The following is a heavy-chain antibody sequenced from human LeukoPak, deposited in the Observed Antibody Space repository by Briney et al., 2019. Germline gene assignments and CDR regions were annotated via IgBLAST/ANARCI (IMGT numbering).Heavy chain of an antibody. Sequence: QTGGSLRLSCAASGFTFSSYTMHWVRQAPGKGLEWVAVISYDGSNKYYADSVKGRFTISRDNSKNTLYLQMNSLRAEDTAVYYCARNEGYYCSGSYLDYWGQGTLVTVSS. V-gene: IGHV3-30-3*01. CDR1: GFTFSSYT. CDR2: ISYDGSNK. D-gene: IGHD3-10*01. CDR3: ARNEGYYCSGSYLDY. J-gene: IGHJ4*02.